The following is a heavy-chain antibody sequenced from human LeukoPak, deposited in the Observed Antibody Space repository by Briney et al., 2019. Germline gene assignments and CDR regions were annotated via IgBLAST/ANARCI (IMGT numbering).Heavy chain of an antibody. V-gene: IGHV3-15*01. J-gene: IGHJ6*03. CDR3: TTNSPTQSMFGASVYYYMDV. CDR2: IKSKTDGGTT. Sequence: GGSLRLSCAASGFLFSSAWMSGVPHAPGKGLECGGRIKSKTDGGTTDYAEPVKGRFTISRDDSNNTVYLQMNSLKTEDTAVYYCTTNSPTQSMFGASVYYYMDVWGKGTTVTVSS. CDR1: GFLFSSAW. D-gene: IGHD3-3*01.